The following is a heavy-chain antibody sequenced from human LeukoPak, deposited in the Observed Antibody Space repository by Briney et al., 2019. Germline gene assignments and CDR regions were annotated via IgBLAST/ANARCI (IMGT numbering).Heavy chain of an antibody. CDR3: ARGAPRNYDFWSGPFDY. D-gene: IGHD3-3*01. CDR1: GFTFSNYA. CDR2: ISYDGSNK. V-gene: IGHV3-30-3*01. Sequence: PGRSLRLSCAASGFTFSNYAMHWVRQAPGKGLEWVALISYDGSNKCYADSVKGRFTISRDNSKNTLYLQMNSLRGEDTDVYYCARGAPRNYDFWSGPFDYWGQGSLVTVSS. J-gene: IGHJ4*02.